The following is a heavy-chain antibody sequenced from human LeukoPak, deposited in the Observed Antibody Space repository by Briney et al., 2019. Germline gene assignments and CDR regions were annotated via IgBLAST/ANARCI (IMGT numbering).Heavy chain of an antibody. V-gene: IGHV4-30-4*02. J-gene: IGHJ5*02. CDR1: GGSINSGDYY. CDR2: IYYSGST. CDR3: AREILRVGELSTPLNWFDP. Sequence: PSETLSLTCTVSGGSINSGDYYWSWIRQPPGKGLEWIGYIYYSGSTYYNPSLKSRVTISVDTSKNQFSLKLSSVTAADTAVYYCAREILRVGELSTPLNWFDPWGQGTLVTVSS. D-gene: IGHD3-16*02.